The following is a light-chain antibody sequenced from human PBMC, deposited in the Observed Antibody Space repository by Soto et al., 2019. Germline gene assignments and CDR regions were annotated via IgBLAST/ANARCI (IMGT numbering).Light chain of an antibody. CDR2: EVS. CDR1: SSDVGGYNY. Sequence: QSALTQPPSASGSPGQSVTISCTGTSSDVGGYNYVSWYQRHPGKAPKLMIYEVSKRPSGVPDRFSGSKSGNTASLTVSGLQAEDEADYYCSSYAGSTVVFGGGTKLTVL. J-gene: IGLJ2*01. V-gene: IGLV2-8*01. CDR3: SSYAGSTVV.